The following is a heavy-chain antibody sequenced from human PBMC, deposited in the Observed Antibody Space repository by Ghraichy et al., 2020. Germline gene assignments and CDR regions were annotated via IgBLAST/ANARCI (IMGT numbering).Heavy chain of an antibody. Sequence: ALRLSCAASGFTFSSYGMHWVRQAPGKGLEWVAVISYDGSNKYYADSVKGRFTISRDNSKNTLYLQMNSLRAEDTAVYYCAKTLHYDSSGYYDYWGQGTLVTVSS. J-gene: IGHJ4*02. CDR2: ISYDGSNK. CDR3: AKTLHYDSSGYYDY. V-gene: IGHV3-30*18. CDR1: GFTFSSYG. D-gene: IGHD3-22*01.